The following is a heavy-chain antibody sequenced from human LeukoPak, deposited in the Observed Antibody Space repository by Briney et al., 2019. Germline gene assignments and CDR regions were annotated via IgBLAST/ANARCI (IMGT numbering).Heavy chain of an antibody. V-gene: IGHV4-4*07. J-gene: IGHJ4*02. CDR1: GGSISSYY. D-gene: IGHD6-6*01. CDR2: IYASGST. Sequence: PSETLSLICTVSGGSISSYYWSWIRQPAGKGLEWIGRIYASGSTYYNPSLKSRVTMSVDTSKNQFSLSLTTVTAADTAVYYCARDSNLEYSSSRGLGRWGQGTLVTVSS. CDR3: ARDSNLEYSSSRGLGR.